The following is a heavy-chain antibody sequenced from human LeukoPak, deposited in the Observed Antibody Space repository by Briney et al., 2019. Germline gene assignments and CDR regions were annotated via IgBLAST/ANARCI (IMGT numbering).Heavy chain of an antibody. CDR2: IKQDESER. CDR3: ARAGRGLRYFDWFTYDY. V-gene: IGHV3-7*01. Sequence: GGSLRLSCEGSGFSFSSYWMTWVRQSPGKGPEWVANIKQDESERYTVDSVKGRFTISRDNAKNSVYLQMNSLRAEDTAVYYCARAGRGLRYFDWFTYDYWGQGTLVTVSS. CDR1: GFSFSSYW. J-gene: IGHJ4*02. D-gene: IGHD3-9*01.